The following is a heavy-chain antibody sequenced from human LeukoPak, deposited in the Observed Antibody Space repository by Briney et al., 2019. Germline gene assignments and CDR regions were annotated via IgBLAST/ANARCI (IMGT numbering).Heavy chain of an antibody. J-gene: IGHJ4*02. Sequence: ETLSLTCTVSGYSISSGYYWGWIRQPPGKGLEWVSVIYSGGSTYYADSVKGRFTISRDNSKNTLYLQMNSLRAEDTAVYYCAKEGGYCSGGSCHWIDYWGQGTLVTVSS. CDR2: IYSGGST. CDR1: GYSISSGYY. CDR3: AKEGGYCSGGSCHWIDY. D-gene: IGHD2-15*01. V-gene: IGHV3-66*01.